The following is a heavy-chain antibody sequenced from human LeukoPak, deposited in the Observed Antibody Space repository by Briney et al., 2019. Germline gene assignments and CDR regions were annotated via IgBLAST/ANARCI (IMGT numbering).Heavy chain of an antibody. CDR2: IWYDGSDK. Sequence: GGSLRLSCTASGFTFSTYGMHWVRQAPGKGLEWVAVIWYDGSDKYYADSVKDRFTISRDNSRNTLYLQLNSLRADDTAIYYCAKDTGRGHDSREIDYWGQGTLVTVSS. V-gene: IGHV3-33*06. CDR3: AKDTGRGHDSREIDY. D-gene: IGHD3-22*01. CDR1: GFTFSTYG. J-gene: IGHJ4*02.